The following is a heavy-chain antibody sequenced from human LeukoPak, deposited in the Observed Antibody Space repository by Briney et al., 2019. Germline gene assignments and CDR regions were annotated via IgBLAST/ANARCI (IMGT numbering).Heavy chain of an antibody. D-gene: IGHD1-14*01. CDR1: SGSISSGGYY. J-gene: IGHJ5*02. Sequence: SQTLSLTCTVSSGSISSGGYYWSWIRQHPGKGLEWIGYIYYSGSTYYNPSLKSRVTISVDTSKNQFSLELSSVTAADTAVYYCARVTTYNWFDPWGQGILVTVSS. CDR3: ARVTTYNWFDP. V-gene: IGHV4-31*03. CDR2: IYYSGST.